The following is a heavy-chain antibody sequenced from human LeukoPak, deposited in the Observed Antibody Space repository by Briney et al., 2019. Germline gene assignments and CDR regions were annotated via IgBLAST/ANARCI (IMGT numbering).Heavy chain of an antibody. Sequence: SETLSLTCTVSGGSISSYYWSWIRQPPGKGLEWIGYIYYSGSTNYNPSLKSRVTISVDTSKYQFSLKLSSVTAADTAVYYCARHGVATVTTLEYYFDYWGQGTLVTVSS. D-gene: IGHD4-17*01. CDR3: ARHGVATVTTLEYYFDY. J-gene: IGHJ4*02. V-gene: IGHV4-59*08. CDR1: GGSISSYY. CDR2: IYYSGST.